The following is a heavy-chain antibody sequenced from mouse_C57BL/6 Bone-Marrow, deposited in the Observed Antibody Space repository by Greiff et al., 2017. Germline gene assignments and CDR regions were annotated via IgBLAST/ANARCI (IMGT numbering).Heavy chain of an antibody. CDR2: IHPNSGST. CDR3: ANYYGSSGFAY. V-gene: IGHV1-64*01. CDR1: GYTFTSYW. D-gene: IGHD1-1*01. J-gene: IGHJ3*01. Sequence: LKQPGAELVKPGASVKLSCKASGYTFTSYWMHWVKQRPGQGLEWIGMIHPNSGSTNYNEKFKSKATLTVDKSSSTAYMQLSSLTSEDSAVYYCANYYGSSGFAYWGQGTLVTVSA.